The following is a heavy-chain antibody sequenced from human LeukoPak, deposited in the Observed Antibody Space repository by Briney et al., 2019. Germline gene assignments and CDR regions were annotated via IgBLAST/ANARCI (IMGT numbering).Heavy chain of an antibody. V-gene: IGHV4-4*07. Sequence: SETLSLTCTVSGGSISSYYWSWIRQPAGKGLEWIGRIYTSGSTNYNPSLKSRVTMSVDTSKNQFSLKLSSVTAADTAVYYCAREGTTAPNWFDPWAREPWSPSPQ. CDR1: GGSISSYY. J-gene: IGHJ5*02. D-gene: IGHD2/OR15-2a*01. CDR3: AREGTTAPNWFDP. CDR2: IYTSGST.